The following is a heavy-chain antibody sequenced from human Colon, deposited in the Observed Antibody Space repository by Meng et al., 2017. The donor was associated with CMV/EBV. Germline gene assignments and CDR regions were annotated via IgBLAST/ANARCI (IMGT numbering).Heavy chain of an antibody. Sequence: SETLCLTWTVSGGSISSSSHYWGLIRQSPGKGLDWIVNIYYSGNTLYKPCLGSLVTMSMEKSYNKFSLKVTSVTAADTAVYYCVREGGSGFLEWLSTFDAWGQGTLVTVSS. CDR1: GGSISSSSHY. V-gene: IGHV4-39*07. D-gene: IGHD3-3*01. CDR3: VREGGSGFLEWLSTFDA. CDR2: IYYSGNT. J-gene: IGHJ5*02.